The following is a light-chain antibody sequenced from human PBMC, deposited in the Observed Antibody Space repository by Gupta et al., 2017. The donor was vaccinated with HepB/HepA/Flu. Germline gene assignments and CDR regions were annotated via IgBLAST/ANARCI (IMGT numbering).Light chain of an antibody. CDR1: SSNIGSNT. Sequence: QPVLTPPPSPSATPGPRVTISYSGSSSNIGSNTVNWYQQLPGTDPKLLIYSNNQRPSGVPHRFSGSKSGTSASLAISGLQSEDEADYYCAASDDSLNGVIFGGGTKLTVL. J-gene: IGLJ2*01. CDR2: SNN. CDR3: AASDDSLNGVI. V-gene: IGLV1-44*01.